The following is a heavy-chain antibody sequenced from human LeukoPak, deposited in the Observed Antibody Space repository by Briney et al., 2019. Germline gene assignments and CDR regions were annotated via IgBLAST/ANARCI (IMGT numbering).Heavy chain of an antibody. Sequence: GGSLRLSCAASGFTFSSYSMNWVRQAPGKGLEWVSYISSSSSYIYYADSVKGRFTISRDNAKNSLYLRMNSLRAEDTAVYYCATAAYDFWSDGYFDYWGQGTLVTVSS. J-gene: IGHJ4*02. CDR1: GFTFSSYS. V-gene: IGHV3-21*01. CDR3: ATAAYDFWSDGYFDY. D-gene: IGHD3-3*01. CDR2: ISSSSSYI.